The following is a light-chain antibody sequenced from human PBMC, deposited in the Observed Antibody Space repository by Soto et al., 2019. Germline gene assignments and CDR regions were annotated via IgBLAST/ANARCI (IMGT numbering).Light chain of an antibody. J-gene: IGLJ1*01. Sequence: QSVLTQPPSVSGSPGQSVAISCTGTSSDVGSFNRVSWYQQPPGTAPKLIISEVSNRPSGVPDRFSGSKSGNTASLTISGLRAEDEADYYCSSYTITNTYVFGTGTKVTVL. CDR3: SSYTITNTYV. CDR2: EVS. V-gene: IGLV2-18*02. CDR1: SSDVGSFNR.